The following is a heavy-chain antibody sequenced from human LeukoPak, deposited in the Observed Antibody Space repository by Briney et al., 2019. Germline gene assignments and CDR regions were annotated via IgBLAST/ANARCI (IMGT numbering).Heavy chain of an antibody. J-gene: IGHJ4*02. Sequence: GGSLRLSCAASGFTVSSNYMSWVRQAPGKGLEWVSVIYSGGSTYYADSVKGRFTISRDNSKNTLYLRINSLRAEDTAVYYCASANCGGDCSYDYWGQGTQVTVSS. CDR3: ASANCGGDCSYDY. CDR1: GFTVSSNY. V-gene: IGHV3-53*01. CDR2: IYSGGST. D-gene: IGHD2-21*02.